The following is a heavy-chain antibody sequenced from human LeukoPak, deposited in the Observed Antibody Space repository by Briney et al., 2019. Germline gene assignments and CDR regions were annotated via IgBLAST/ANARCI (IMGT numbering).Heavy chain of an antibody. CDR2: INHSGST. Sequence: SETLSLTCAVYGGSFSGYYWSWIRQPPGKGLEWIEEINHSGSTDYNPSLKSRVTVSVDTSKIQFSLKLSSVTAADTAVYYCARTLDTSGYYRNFDYWGQGTLVTVSS. V-gene: IGHV4-34*01. CDR1: GGSFSGYY. J-gene: IGHJ4*02. CDR3: ARTLDTSGYYRNFDY. D-gene: IGHD3-22*01.